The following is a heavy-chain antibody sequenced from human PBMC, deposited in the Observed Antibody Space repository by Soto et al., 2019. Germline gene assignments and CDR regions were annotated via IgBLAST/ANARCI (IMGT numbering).Heavy chain of an antibody. CDR2: IYTSGSA. J-gene: IGHJ6*02. D-gene: IGHD3-10*01. CDR3: ARDMVRGVEDYGMDV. V-gene: IGHV4-4*07. Sequence: SETLSLTCTVSGGSISSYYWSWIRQPAGKGLEWIGRIYTSGSANYNPSLKSRVTMSVDTSKNQFSMKLSSVTAADTAVYYCARDMVRGVEDYGMDVWGQGTTVTVSS. CDR1: GGSISSYY.